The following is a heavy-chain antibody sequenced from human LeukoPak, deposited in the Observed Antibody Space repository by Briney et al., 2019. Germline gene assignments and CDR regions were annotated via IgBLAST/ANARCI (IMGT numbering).Heavy chain of an antibody. CDR1: GFTFSSYW. D-gene: IGHD6-6*01. CDR3: ASPYSSSSGGDY. V-gene: IGHV3-74*01. CDR2: INSDGSST. J-gene: IGHJ4*02. Sequence: GGSLRLSCAASGFTFSSYWMHWVRQAPGKGLVWVSRINSDGSSTSYADSVKGRFTISRDNAKNTLYLQMNSLRAEDTAVYYCASPYSSSSGGDYWGQGTLVTVSS.